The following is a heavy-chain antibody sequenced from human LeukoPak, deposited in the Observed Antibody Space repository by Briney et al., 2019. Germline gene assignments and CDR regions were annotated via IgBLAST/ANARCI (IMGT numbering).Heavy chain of an antibody. Sequence: GGSLRLSGAASGFTFSSYGMNWVRRAPGKGLEWCSSIIISSSYIYYADSVKGRFTISRDNAKNSLYLQMNSLRAEDTAVYYCARGPDTVEVVNNWLHPWGQGPLVTVSS. D-gene: IGHD2-15*01. J-gene: IGHJ5*02. CDR3: ARGPDTVEVVNNWLHP. CDR2: IIISSSYI. V-gene: IGHV3-21*01. CDR1: GFTFSSYG.